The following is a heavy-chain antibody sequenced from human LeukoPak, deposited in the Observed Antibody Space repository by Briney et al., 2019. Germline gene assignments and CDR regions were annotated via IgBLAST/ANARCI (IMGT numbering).Heavy chain of an antibody. Sequence: GEFLKISCQGSGYSFTSNYIGWVRQMPAKGLEWMGIIYPGDSSTRYCPSFEGQVSISASKSTSTAYLQWSSLKASDTAMYYCAVRSVRYFESWGQGTLVTVSP. V-gene: IGHV5-51*01. CDR3: AVRSVRYFES. J-gene: IGHJ4*02. CDR2: IYPGDSST. CDR1: GYSFTSNY. D-gene: IGHD3-10*01.